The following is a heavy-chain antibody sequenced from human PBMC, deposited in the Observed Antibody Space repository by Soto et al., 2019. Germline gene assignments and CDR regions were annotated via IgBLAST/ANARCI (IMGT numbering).Heavy chain of an antibody. CDR3: ARVKPYSSSGYFDY. D-gene: IGHD6-13*01. CDR1: GGSISSYY. CDR2: IYYSGST. J-gene: IGHJ4*01. V-gene: IGHV4-59*01. Sequence: PSETLSLTCTVSGGSISSYYWSWIRQPPGKGLEWIGYIYYSGSTNYNPSLKSRVTISVDTSKNQFSLKLSSVTAADTAVYYCARVKPYSSSGYFDYWGHGTLVTVS.